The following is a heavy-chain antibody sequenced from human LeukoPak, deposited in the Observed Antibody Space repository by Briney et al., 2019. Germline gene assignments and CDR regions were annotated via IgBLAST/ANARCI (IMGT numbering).Heavy chain of an antibody. J-gene: IGHJ4*02. V-gene: IGHV3-53*01. CDR1: GFTFSSNY. CDR2: IYSGGST. CDR3: ARDWAKRD. D-gene: IGHD5-24*01. Sequence: GGSLRLSCAASGFTFSSNYMSWVRQAPGKGVEGVAVIYSGGSTYYSDAVKGGCTISRHNSKNPLYLQMNSLRAEDTAVYYCARDWAKRDWGQGTLVTVSS.